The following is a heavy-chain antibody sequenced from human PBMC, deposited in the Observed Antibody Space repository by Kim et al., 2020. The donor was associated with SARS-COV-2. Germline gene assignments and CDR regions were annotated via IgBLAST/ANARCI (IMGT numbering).Heavy chain of an antibody. J-gene: IGHJ6*02. V-gene: IGHV4-59*01. Sequence: NPTLKSRVTNSVETSKHQFSLKLSSVTAADTAVYYCARSTDTAMVYGMDVWGQGTTVTVSS. D-gene: IGHD5-18*01. CDR3: ARSTDTAMVYGMDV.